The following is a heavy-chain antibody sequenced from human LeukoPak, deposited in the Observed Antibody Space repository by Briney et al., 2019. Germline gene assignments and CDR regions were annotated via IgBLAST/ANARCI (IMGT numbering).Heavy chain of an antibody. CDR2: ISNDGSNK. V-gene: IGHV3-30-3*01. CDR1: GFTFSAYA. D-gene: IGHD3-16*02. J-gene: IGHJ4*02. Sequence: GRSLRLSCAASGFTFSAYAMHWVRQAPGKGLEWVAVISNDGSNKYYADSVQGRFSISRDNSKNTLVLQMNSLRAEDTAVYYCARDPEGYTTPGYFDYWGQGALVTVSS. CDR3: ARDPEGYTTPGYFDY.